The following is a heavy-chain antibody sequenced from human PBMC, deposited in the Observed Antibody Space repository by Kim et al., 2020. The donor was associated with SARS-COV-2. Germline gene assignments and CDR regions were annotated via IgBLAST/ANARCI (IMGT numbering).Heavy chain of an antibody. CDR3: ARDTNYDSSGYYYSQDAFDI. Sequence: RFTISGDNAKNTLYLQMNSLRAEDTAVYYCARDTNYDSSGYYYSQDAFDIWGQGTMVTVSS. J-gene: IGHJ3*02. D-gene: IGHD3-22*01. V-gene: IGHV3-74*01.